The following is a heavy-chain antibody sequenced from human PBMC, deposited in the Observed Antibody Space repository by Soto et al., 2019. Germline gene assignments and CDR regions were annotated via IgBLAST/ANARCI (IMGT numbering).Heavy chain of an antibody. V-gene: IGHV3-74*01. CDR2: LQTDGSHP. CDR1: GFKFDYYW. J-gene: IGHJ4*02. Sequence: EVQLVESGGGLVQPGGSLRLSCVASGFKFDYYWMHWVRQAPGGGLMWISRLQTDGSHPAYADSVKGRFTISRDNAKNTLYLQMNNLRVEDTAIYHCARGGDPDYWGQGTLVNVSS. CDR3: ARGGDPDY. D-gene: IGHD2-21*02.